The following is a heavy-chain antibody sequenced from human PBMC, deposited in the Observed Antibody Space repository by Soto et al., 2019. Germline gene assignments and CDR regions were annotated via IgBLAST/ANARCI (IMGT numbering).Heavy chain of an antibody. CDR3: ARQGSSGYYYYGTGV. J-gene: IGHJ6*02. CDR2: IYPGDSDT. CDR1: GYRFASYW. V-gene: IGHV5-51*01. Sequence: GESLKISCKGSGYRFASYWIAWVRQVPGRGLEWMGIIYPGDSDTKYSPSFQGLVTMSVDKSTSTAYLQWNSLKDADTAVYYCARQGSSGYYYYGTGVWGQGTMVTVSS. D-gene: IGHD3-10*01.